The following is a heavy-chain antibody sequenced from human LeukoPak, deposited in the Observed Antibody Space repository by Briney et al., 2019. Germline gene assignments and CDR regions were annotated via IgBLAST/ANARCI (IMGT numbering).Heavy chain of an antibody. Sequence: GGSLRLSCEASGFTFSSYGMHWVRQAPGKGLEWVAVISYDGSNKYYADSVKGRFTISRDNSKNTLYLQMNSLRAEDTAVYYCARDLRSSSWYYYGMDVWGQGTTVTVSS. CDR2: ISYDGSNK. V-gene: IGHV3-30*03. CDR1: GFTFSSYG. D-gene: IGHD6-13*01. CDR3: ARDLRSSSWYYYGMDV. J-gene: IGHJ6*02.